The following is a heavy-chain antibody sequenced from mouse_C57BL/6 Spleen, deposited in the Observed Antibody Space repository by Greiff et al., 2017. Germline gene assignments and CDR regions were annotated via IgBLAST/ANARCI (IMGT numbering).Heavy chain of an antibody. CDR2: IYPRSGNT. CDR3: AGTHYYDHVPYAMDY. Sequence: QVHVKQSGAELARPGASVKLSCKASGYTFTSYGISWVKQRTGQGLEWIGEIYPRSGNTYYNEKFKGKATLTADKSSSTAYMELRSLTSEDSAVXFCAGTHYYDHVPYAMDYWGQGTSVTVSS. D-gene: IGHD2-4*01. J-gene: IGHJ4*01. CDR1: GYTFTSYG. V-gene: IGHV1-81*01.